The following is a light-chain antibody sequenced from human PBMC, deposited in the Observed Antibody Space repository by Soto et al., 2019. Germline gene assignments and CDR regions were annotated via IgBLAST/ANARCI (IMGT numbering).Light chain of an antibody. CDR2: DES. CDR3: QHRTNWPPGFS. J-gene: IGKJ3*01. CDR1: QSISSY. V-gene: IGKV3-11*01. Sequence: EVVLTQSPATLSLSPGERATLSCRASQSISSYLAWFQQKPGQAPRLRIYDESNRSTGLPARFRGSGSGTDFPLTISSLEPQDFAVYYCQHRTNWPPGFSLGPGTTVDI.